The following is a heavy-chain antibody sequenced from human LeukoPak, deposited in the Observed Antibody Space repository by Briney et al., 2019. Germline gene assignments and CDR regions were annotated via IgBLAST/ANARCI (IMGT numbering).Heavy chain of an antibody. CDR2: IYTSGNT. Sequence: SETLSLTCTVSGGSIRSYYWSWIRQPAGKGLEGIGRIYTSGNTNYNPSLKSRVTISVDKSKNQFSLKLSSVTAADTAVYSCARVLVGANYYYYYMDVWGKGTTVTVSS. V-gene: IGHV4-4*07. CDR1: GGSIRSYY. CDR3: ARVLVGANYYYYYMDV. J-gene: IGHJ6*03. D-gene: IGHD1-26*01.